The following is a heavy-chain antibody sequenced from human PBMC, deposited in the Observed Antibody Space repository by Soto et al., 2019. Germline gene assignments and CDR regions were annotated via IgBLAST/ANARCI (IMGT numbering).Heavy chain of an antibody. CDR3: ARRGLWLRHFDY. V-gene: IGHV4-39*01. J-gene: IGHJ4*02. CDR1: GGSISSSSYY. D-gene: IGHD5-12*01. Sequence: PSETLSLTCTVSGGSISSSSYYWGWIRQPPGKGLEWIGSIYYSGSTYYNPSLKSRVTISVDTSKNQFSLKLSSVTAADTAVYYCARRGLWLRHFDYWGQGTLVTVSS. CDR2: IYYSGST.